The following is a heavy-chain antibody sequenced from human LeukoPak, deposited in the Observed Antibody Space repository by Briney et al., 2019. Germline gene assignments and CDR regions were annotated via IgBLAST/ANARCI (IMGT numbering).Heavy chain of an antibody. Sequence: SETLSLTCTVSGGSISDYYWSWIRQPAGQGLEWIGRIYTTGSTNYNPSLKSRVTMSVDTSKNQFSLKLSSVTAADTAVYYCAGLGGYCTDAVCYSTFDIWGQGTMVTASS. J-gene: IGHJ3*02. CDR2: IYTTGST. V-gene: IGHV4-4*07. CDR3: AGLGGYCTDAVCYSTFDI. D-gene: IGHD2-8*01. CDR1: GGSISDYY.